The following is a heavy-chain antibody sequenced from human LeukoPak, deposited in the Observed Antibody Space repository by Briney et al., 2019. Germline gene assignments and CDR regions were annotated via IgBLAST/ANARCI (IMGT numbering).Heavy chain of an antibody. CDR3: ARLDSGYGKYYFDY. Sequence: SETLSLPCAVYGGSLSGYYWTWVRQPPGKGLEWIGEISHSGGANYSPSLKSRVTISLDTSKNQFSLRLSSVTAADTAVYYCARLDSGYGKYYFDYWGQGTLVTVSS. CDR1: GGSLSGYY. D-gene: IGHD5-12*01. V-gene: IGHV4-34*01. J-gene: IGHJ4*02. CDR2: ISHSGGA.